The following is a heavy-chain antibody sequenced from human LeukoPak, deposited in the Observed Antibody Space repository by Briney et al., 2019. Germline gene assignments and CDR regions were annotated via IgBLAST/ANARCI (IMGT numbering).Heavy chain of an antibody. V-gene: IGHV1-8*01. CDR2: MNPNSGNT. J-gene: IGHJ1*01. D-gene: IGHD6-19*01. CDR1: GYTFTSYD. Sequence: ASVKVSCKASGYTFTSYDINWVRQATGQGLEWMGWMNPNSGNTGYAQKFQGRVTMTRNTSIRTAYMELSSLRSEDTAVYYCARGRSSGWYRSEYFQHWGQGTLVTVSS. CDR3: ARGRSSGWYRSEYFQH.